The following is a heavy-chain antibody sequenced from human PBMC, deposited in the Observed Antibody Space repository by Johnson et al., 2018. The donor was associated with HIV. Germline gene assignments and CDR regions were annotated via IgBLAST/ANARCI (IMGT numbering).Heavy chain of an antibody. CDR1: GFTFSRYV. V-gene: IGHV3-30-3*01. CDR2: ISYDGSNK. J-gene: IGHJ3*01. Sequence: QVQLVESGGGVVQPGRSLRLSCAASGFTFSRYVMHWVRQAPGKGLEWVAVISYDGSNKYYADSVKGRFTISRDNSKNTLYLQMHSLRPEDTAVYYCAREVNWNPTYGFDVWGQGTIATVSS. CDR3: AREVNWNPTYGFDV. D-gene: IGHD1-1*01.